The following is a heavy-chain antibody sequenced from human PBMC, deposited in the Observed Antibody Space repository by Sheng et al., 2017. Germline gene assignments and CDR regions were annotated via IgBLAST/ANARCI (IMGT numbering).Heavy chain of an antibody. Sequence: EVQLLESGGGLVQPGGSLRLSCAASGFTFSSYAMSWVRQAPGKGLEWVSAISGSGGSTYYADSVKGRFTISRDNSKNTLYLQMNSLRAEDTAVYYCAKDTGDIVATPWGMDVWGQGTTVTVSS. CDR3: AKDTGDIVATPWGMDV. D-gene: IGHD5-12*01. V-gene: IGHV3-23*01. J-gene: IGHJ6*02. CDR2: ISGSGGST. CDR1: GFTFSSYA.